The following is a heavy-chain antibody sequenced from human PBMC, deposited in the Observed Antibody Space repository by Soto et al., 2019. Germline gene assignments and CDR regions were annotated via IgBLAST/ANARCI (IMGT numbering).Heavy chain of an antibody. CDR3: ARDQIVLMVCAWVLNTGFPYYYGMDV. Sequence: GASMKVSCKASGYTFTSYYMHWVRQAPGQGLEWMGIINPSGGSTSYAQKFQGRVTMTRDTSTSTVYMELSSLRSEDTAVYYCARDQIVLMVCAWVLNTGFPYYYGMDVWGQGTTVTVSS. CDR1: GYTFTSYY. CDR2: INPSGGST. J-gene: IGHJ6*02. V-gene: IGHV1-46*01. D-gene: IGHD2-8*01.